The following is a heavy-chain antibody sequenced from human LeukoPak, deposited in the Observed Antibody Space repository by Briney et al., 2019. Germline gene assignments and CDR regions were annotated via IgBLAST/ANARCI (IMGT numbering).Heavy chain of an antibody. CDR3: ARGSWTGVEY. Sequence: GGSLRLSCAASGFTFSTYWMHWVRQAPGEGLVWVSRMKSDGSDTSYADSVKGRFTISRDNAKNTLYLQMNSLRAEDTAVYYCARGSWTGVEYWGQGALVTVSS. D-gene: IGHD3/OR15-3a*01. V-gene: IGHV3-74*01. CDR1: GFTFSTYW. CDR2: MKSDGSDT. J-gene: IGHJ4*02.